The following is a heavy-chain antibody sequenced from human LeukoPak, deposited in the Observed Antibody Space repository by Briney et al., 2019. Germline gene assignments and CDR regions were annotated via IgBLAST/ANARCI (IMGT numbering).Heavy chain of an antibody. CDR2: ISPVSSYT. V-gene: IGHV3-21*01. CDR1: GFSFNSYT. CDR3: VRDVSRRIGMDV. J-gene: IGHJ6*02. D-gene: IGHD2/OR15-2a*01. Sequence: GGSLRLSCIASGFSFNSYTMNWVREAPGKGLEWVSTISPVSSYTWYAESVKGRFTISRDNPKNSLYLQMDSLRAEDTAVYYCVRDVSRRIGMDVWGQGTTVTVSS.